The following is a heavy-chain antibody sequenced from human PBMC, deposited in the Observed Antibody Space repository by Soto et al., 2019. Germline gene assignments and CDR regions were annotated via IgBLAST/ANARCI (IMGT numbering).Heavy chain of an antibody. CDR1: GDTFTFYS. D-gene: IGHD3-10*01. Sequence: QVQLVQSGAEVKRPGSSVKVSCKASGDTFTFYSINWVRQAPGLGLEWMGRINPILSMSNYAQRFQGRVTMTEDKSTSTAYMELSSLRSEATAIYYCASSYGSGYRAFDYWGQGALVTVSS. V-gene: IGHV1-69*02. J-gene: IGHJ4*02. CDR2: INPILSMS. CDR3: ASSYGSGYRAFDY.